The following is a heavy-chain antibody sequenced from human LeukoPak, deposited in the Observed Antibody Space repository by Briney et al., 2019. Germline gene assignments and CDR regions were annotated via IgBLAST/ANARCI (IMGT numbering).Heavy chain of an antibody. Sequence: ASVKVSCKASGYTFTSYGISWVRQAPGQGLEWMGWISAYNGNTNYAQKLQGRVTMTTDTSTSTAYMELRSLRSDDTAVYYCARGGGYDSSGYYYSPFDYWGQGTLVTVSS. CDR3: ARGGGYDSSGYYYSPFDY. D-gene: IGHD3-22*01. CDR1: GYTFTSYG. J-gene: IGHJ4*02. CDR2: ISAYNGNT. V-gene: IGHV1-18*01.